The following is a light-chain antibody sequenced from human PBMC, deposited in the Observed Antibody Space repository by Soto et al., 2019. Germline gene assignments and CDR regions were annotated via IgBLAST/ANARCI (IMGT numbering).Light chain of an antibody. Sequence: DIQMTQSPSSLSASVGDGVTITCRASQSISRYLNWYQQKPGEAPKLLICGASSLQSGVPSWFSGSGSGTDFTLTIISLQPEDFATYYCQQTYSTPRTFGQGTKVELK. CDR1: QSISRY. J-gene: IGKJ1*01. CDR3: QQTYSTPRT. CDR2: GAS. V-gene: IGKV1-39*01.